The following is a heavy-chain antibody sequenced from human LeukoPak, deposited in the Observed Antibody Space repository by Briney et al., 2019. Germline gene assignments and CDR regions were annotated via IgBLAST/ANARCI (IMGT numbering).Heavy chain of an antibody. CDR2: IRSKANSYAT. Sequence: PGGSLRLSCAASGFTFSGSAMHWVRQASGKGLEWVGRIRSKANSYATAYAASVKGRFTISRDDSKNTAYLQMNSLKTEDTAGYYCNRRVPGGNSSEDHLRDYWGQGTLVTVSS. J-gene: IGHJ4*02. V-gene: IGHV3-73*01. CDR1: GFTFSGSA. CDR3: NRRVPGGNSSEDHLRDY. D-gene: IGHD4-23*01.